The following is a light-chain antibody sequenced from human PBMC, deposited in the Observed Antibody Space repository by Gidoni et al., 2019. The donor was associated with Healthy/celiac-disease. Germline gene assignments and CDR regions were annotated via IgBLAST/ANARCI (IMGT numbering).Light chain of an antibody. CDR1: QSMGSS. CDR2: YAS. CDR3: HQSSSLPLT. Sequence: EIVLTQSPDFQSVTPKEKVTITCRASQSMGSSLHCYQQKQDQSPNLLIKYASPSFPGFPSRFSGSGSGTDFTLTITSLEAEDAATYYCHQSSSLPLTFGGGTKVEIK. V-gene: IGKV6-21*01. J-gene: IGKJ4*01.